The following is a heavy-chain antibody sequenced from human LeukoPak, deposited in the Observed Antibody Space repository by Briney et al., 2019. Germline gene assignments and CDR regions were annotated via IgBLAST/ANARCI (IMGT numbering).Heavy chain of an antibody. J-gene: IGHJ5*02. CDR3: ARGGRNWFDP. V-gene: IGHV4-34*01. CDR1: GGSFSGGH. Sequence: SETLSLTCAVYGGSFSGGHWTWIRQPPGKGLEWIGEITHNGSTNYNPSLKSRVTISEDTSKNQFSLKVSSVTAADTAVYYCARGGRNWFDPWGQGTLVTVSS. CDR2: ITHNGST.